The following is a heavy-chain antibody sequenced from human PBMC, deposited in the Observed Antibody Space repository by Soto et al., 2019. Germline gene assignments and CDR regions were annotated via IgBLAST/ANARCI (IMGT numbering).Heavy chain of an antibody. CDR1: GFTFSSYS. Sequence: EVKLVESGGGLIQPGGSLRLSCSGSGFTFSSYSMNWVRQAPGKGLEWVSSISSSSSYIYYADSVKGRFTISRDNAKNSLYLQMNSLRAEDTAVYYCARGSGAARPYWGQGTLVTVSS. V-gene: IGHV3-21*01. D-gene: IGHD6-6*01. CDR2: ISSSSSYI. J-gene: IGHJ4*02. CDR3: ARGSGAARPY.